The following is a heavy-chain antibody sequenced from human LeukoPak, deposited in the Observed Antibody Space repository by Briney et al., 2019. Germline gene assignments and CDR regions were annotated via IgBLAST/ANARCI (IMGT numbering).Heavy chain of an antibody. CDR3: ARARAGAGTFFFDY. CDR1: GFTVSSNY. CDR2: IYSGGST. Sequence: PGGSLRLSCAASGFTVSSNYMSWVRQAPGKGLEWVSVIYSGGSTYYADSVKGRFTISRDNSKNTLYLQMNSLRAEDMAVYYCARARAGAGTFFFDYWGQGTLVTVSS. J-gene: IGHJ4*02. D-gene: IGHD6-13*01. V-gene: IGHV3-53*01.